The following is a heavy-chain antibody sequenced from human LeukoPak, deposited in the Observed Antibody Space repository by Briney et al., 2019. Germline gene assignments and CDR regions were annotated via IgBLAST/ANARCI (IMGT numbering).Heavy chain of an antibody. CDR1: GGSISSYY. V-gene: IGHV4-59*01. J-gene: IGHJ6*02. CDR3: ARTNPMVRGVIISPYYYYGMDV. Sequence: SETLSLTCTVSGGSISSYYWSWIRQPPGKGLEWIGYIYYSGSTNYNPSLKSRVTISVDTSKNQFSLKLSSVTAADTAVYYCARTNPMVRGVIISPYYYYGMDVWGQGATVTVSS. D-gene: IGHD3-10*01. CDR2: IYYSGST.